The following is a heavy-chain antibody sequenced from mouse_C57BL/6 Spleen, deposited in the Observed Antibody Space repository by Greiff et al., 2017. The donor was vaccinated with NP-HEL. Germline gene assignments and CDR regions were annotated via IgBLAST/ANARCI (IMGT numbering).Heavy chain of an antibody. J-gene: IGHJ2*01. D-gene: IGHD2-4*01. Sequence: QVQLQQPGAELVKPGASVKLSCKASGYTFTSYWMQWVKQRPGQGLEWIGEIDPSDSYTNYNQKFKGKATLTVDTSSSTASMQLSSLTSDDSAVYYCARWPYYDYSFDYWGQGTTLTVSS. V-gene: IGHV1-50*01. CDR3: ARWPYYDYSFDY. CDR1: GYTFTSYW. CDR2: IDPSDSYT.